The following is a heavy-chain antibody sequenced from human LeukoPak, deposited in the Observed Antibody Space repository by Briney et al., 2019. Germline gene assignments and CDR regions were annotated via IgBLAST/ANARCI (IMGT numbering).Heavy chain of an antibody. D-gene: IGHD3-22*01. CDR2: VYYSGIT. Sequence: SETLSLTCTVSSGSISSGDYYWSWIRQPPGKGLEWIGCVYYSGITYYNPSLKSRVSISGDPSKNQFSLKLSPVTAADTAVYYCARGTYFYDGSAYLGAFDIWGQGTMVTVSS. J-gene: IGHJ3*02. CDR3: ARGTYFYDGSAYLGAFDI. CDR1: SGSISSGDYY. V-gene: IGHV4-30-4*01.